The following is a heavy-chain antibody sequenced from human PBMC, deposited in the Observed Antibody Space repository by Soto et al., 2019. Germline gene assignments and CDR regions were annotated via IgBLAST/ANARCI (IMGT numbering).Heavy chain of an antibody. CDR3: ARARKNNYYDSSGYYYFDY. J-gene: IGHJ4*02. CDR2: IYPGDSDT. Sequence: GESLKISCKGSGYSFTSYWIGWVRQMPGKGLGWIGIIYPGDSDTRYRPFFQGQVTISAAKSISTAFLQWSSQKASDTAMYYCARARKNNYYDSSGYYYFDYWGQGTMVTVSS. D-gene: IGHD3-22*01. CDR1: GYSFTSYW. V-gene: IGHV5-51*01.